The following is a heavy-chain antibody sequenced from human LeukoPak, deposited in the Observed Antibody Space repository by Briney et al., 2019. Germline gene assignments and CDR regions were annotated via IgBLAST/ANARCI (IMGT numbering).Heavy chain of an antibody. J-gene: IGHJ3*02. V-gene: IGHV4-4*07. CDR1: GGSISSYY. D-gene: IGHD3-10*01. CDR2: IYTSGST. Sequence: SETLSLTCTVSGGSISSYYWSWIRQPAGKGLEWIGRIYTSGSTNYNPSLKSRVTMSVDTSKNQFSLKLSSVTAADTAVYYCARATNYYGSGSYRIGAFDIWGQGTMVTVSS. CDR3: ARATNYYGSGSYRIGAFDI.